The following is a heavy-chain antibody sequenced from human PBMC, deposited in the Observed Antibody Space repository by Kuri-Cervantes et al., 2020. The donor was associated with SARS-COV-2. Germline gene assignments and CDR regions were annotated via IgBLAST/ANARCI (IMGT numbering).Heavy chain of an antibody. J-gene: IGHJ4*02. Sequence: GGSLRLSCSASGFTFSSYAMHWFRQAPGKGLEWVAVISYDGSNKYYADSVKGRFTISRDNSKNTLYLQMNSLRGEDTAVYYGARDLSGWPVDYWGQGTLVTVSS. V-gene: IGHV3-30-3*01. CDR1: GFTFSSYA. D-gene: IGHD6-19*01. CDR2: ISYDGSNK. CDR3: ARDLSGWPVDY.